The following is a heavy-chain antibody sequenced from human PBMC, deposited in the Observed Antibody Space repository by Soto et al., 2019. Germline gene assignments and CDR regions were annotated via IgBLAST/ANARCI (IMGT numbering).Heavy chain of an antibody. CDR2: ISYDGSNK. D-gene: IGHD5-18*01. CDR1: GFTFSSYG. J-gene: IGHJ4*02. V-gene: IGHV3-30*18. CDR3: AKESETTAMVPRPFDY. Sequence: GGSLRLSCAASGFTFSSYGMHWVRQAPGKGLEWVAVISYDGSNKYYADSVKGRFTISRDNSKNTLYLQMNSLRAEDTAVYYCAKESETTAMVPRPFDYWGQGTLVTVSS.